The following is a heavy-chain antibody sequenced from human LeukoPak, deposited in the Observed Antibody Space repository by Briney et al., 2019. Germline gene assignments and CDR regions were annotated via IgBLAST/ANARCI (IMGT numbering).Heavy chain of an antibody. V-gene: IGHV3-15*01. J-gene: IGHJ4*02. CDR1: GITFSKAW. CDR3: TTGGCNSTTCYDY. D-gene: IGHD2-2*01. CDR2: IKSKTDGGTA. Sequence: GGSLRLSCEASGITFSKAWMSWVRQAPGKGLEWVGRIKSKTDGGTADYAAPVKGGFTISRDDSKNTLHLQMNSLKTEDTAVYFCTTGGCNSTTCYDYWGQGTLVTVSS.